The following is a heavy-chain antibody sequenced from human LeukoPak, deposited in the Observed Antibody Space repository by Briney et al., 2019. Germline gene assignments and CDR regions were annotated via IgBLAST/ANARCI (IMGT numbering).Heavy chain of an antibody. J-gene: IGHJ4*02. V-gene: IGHV3-30*02. D-gene: IGHD6-13*01. Sequence: GGSLRLSCAASGFTFSSYGMHWVRQARGKGLEWVAFIRYDGSNKYYADSVKGRFTISRDNSKNTLYLQMNSLRAEDTAVYYCAKDPIAAAGTLDYWGQGTLVTVSS. CDR3: AKDPIAAAGTLDY. CDR2: IRYDGSNK. CDR1: GFTFSSYG.